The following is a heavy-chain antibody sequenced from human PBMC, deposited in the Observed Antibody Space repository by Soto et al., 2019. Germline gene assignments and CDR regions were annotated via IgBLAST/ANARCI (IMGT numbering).Heavy chain of an antibody. CDR2: IYYSGST. Sequence: PLETLSLTCTVSGGSSSSSSYFWDWIRQPPGKGLEWIGNIYYSGSTYYNPSLKSRVTISVDTSKNQFSLKLSSVTAADTAVYYCARLLRWFDPWGQGTLVTVSS. CDR3: ARLLRWFDP. CDR1: GGSSSSSSYF. V-gene: IGHV4-39*07. J-gene: IGHJ5*02.